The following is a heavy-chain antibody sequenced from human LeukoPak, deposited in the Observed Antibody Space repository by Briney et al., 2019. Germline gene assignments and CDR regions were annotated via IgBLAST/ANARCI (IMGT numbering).Heavy chain of an antibody. CDR1: VYTSTPPI. V-gene: IGHV1-18*01. Sequence: ASVKVSCNASVYTSTPPIFNCVRDAPGQGLEWMGWISAYNGKTNYAQKFQGRVTMTTDSSTSTAYMDLTSLRSHDTPLYYCARGRTAAPYIDYWGQGTLVTVSS. J-gene: IGHJ4*02. CDR2: ISAYNGKT. D-gene: IGHD2-21*02. CDR3: ARGRTAAPYIDY.